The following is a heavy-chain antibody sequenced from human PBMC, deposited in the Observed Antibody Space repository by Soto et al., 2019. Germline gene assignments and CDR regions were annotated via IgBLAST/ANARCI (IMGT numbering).Heavy chain of an antibody. CDR2: IHASGNT. CDR1: GGSLNNFY. J-gene: IGHJ5*02. V-gene: IGHV4-4*07. Sequence: TLSLTCSVSGGSLNNFYWNWIRQTAGKGLEWIGRIHASGNTNYNPSLKSRATLSVDTSKNQFSLKVRSVTAADTAVYYCARSSHKESWFDPWGQGTLVTVSS. CDR3: ARSSHKESWFDP. D-gene: IGHD6-19*01.